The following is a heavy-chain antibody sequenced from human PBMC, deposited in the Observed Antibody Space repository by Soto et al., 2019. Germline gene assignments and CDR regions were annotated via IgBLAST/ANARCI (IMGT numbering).Heavy chain of an antibody. CDR2: INPSSGDT. D-gene: IGHD3-22*01. J-gene: IGHJ4*02. Sequence: ASVKVSCKASGYTFIDYYMHGVRQAPGQGLEWMGWINPSSGDTNYAQKFQGRVTMTRDTSISTAYMELSRLKSDDTAVYYCARAYYYDSGDYYYICLDYCGQVTLLTLSS. CDR1: GYTFIDYY. CDR3: ARAYYYDSGDYYYICLDY. V-gene: IGHV1-2*02.